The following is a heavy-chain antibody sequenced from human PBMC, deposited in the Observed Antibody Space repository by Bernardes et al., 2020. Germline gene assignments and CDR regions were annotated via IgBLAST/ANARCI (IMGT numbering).Heavy chain of an antibody. CDR3: ARGEYFDWFGYFDY. CDR1: GGSISSSNW. D-gene: IGHD3-9*01. J-gene: IGHJ4*02. V-gene: IGHV4-4*02. Sequence: SETLSLTCAVSGGSISSSNWWSWVRQPPGKGLEWIGEIYHSGSTNYNPSLKSRVTISVDKSKNQFSLKLSSVTAADTAVYYCARGEYFDWFGYFDYWGQGTLVTVSS. CDR2: IYHSGST.